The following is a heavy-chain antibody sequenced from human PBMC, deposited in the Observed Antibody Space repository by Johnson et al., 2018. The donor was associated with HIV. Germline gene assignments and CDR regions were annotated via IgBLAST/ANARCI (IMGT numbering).Heavy chain of an antibody. CDR3: AGGVTVAFDI. CDR1: GFTFGDYA. V-gene: IGHV3-9*01. J-gene: IGHJ3*02. CDR2: ISWNSVSI. Sequence: VQLVESGGGVVQPGRSLRLSCAASGFTFGDYAMHWVWQGPGKGLEWVSSISWNSVSIGYADSVKGRFTISRDNAKNSLYVQMNSLRAEDTAVYYCAGGVTVAFDIWGPGTMVTVSS. D-gene: IGHD2-21*02.